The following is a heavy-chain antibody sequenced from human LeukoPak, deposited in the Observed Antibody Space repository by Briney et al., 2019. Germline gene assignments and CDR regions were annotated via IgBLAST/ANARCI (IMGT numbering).Heavy chain of an antibody. V-gene: IGHV4-4*07. CDR3: ARDGNGSRAFDF. Sequence: PSETLSLTCTVSGGSISNYFWSWIRQPAGKGLEWIGRIYSSGSTNYNPSLKSRVTISVDKSSNQFSLNLTSVTAADMAVYYCARDGNGSRAFDFWGQGTLVTVFS. CDR1: GGSISNYF. J-gene: IGHJ4*02. CDR2: IYSSGST. D-gene: IGHD2-15*01.